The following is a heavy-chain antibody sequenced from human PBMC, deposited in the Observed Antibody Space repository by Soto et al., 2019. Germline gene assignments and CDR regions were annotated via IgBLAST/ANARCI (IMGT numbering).Heavy chain of an antibody. V-gene: IGHV1-18*01. J-gene: IGHJ6*02. CDR1: DYSFSSYA. D-gene: IGHD3-22*01. Sequence: AAAVKVSCKASDYSFSSYAISWVRQAPGQGLEWMGWINPYNENTNYAQKFQGRISMTTDTSTSTAYMELRRLRSDDTAVYYCATTHPSYDSSGYPDYYYYGMDVWGQGTTVTVSS. CDR3: ATTHPSYDSSGYPDYYYYGMDV. CDR2: INPYNENT.